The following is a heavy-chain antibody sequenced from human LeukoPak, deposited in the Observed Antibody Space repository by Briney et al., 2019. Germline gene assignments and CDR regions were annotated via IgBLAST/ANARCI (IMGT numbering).Heavy chain of an antibody. D-gene: IGHD2-21*01. CDR3: ARRLWFKDYYFDV. CDR1: GFTFSSYE. CDR2: ISSSGSTM. V-gene: IGHV3-48*03. J-gene: IGHJ2*01. Sequence: PGGSLRLSCAASGFTFSSYEMNWVRQAPGKGLERVSYISSSGSTMYYADSVKGRFTISRDNAKNSLYLQMNSLRAEDTAVYYCARRLWFKDYYFDVWGRGTLVTVSS.